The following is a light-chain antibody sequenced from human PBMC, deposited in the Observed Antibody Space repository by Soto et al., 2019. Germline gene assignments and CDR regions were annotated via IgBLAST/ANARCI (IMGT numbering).Light chain of an antibody. CDR2: AAS. J-gene: IGKJ5*01. V-gene: IGKV1-39*01. CDR3: QQSYSTPIT. Sequence: DIQMTQSPSSLSASVGDRVTITCRASQSISSYLNWYQQKPGKAPKLLIYAASSLQSGVPSRFSGSGSGTYFSLTISSLQAEDFATYYCQQSYSTPITFGQGTRLEIK. CDR1: QSISSY.